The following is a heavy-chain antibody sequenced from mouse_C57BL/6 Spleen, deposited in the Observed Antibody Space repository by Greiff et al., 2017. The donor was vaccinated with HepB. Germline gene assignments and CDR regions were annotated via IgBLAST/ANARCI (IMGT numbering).Heavy chain of an antibody. Sequence: EVMLVESEGGLVQPGSSMKLSCTASGFTFSDYYMAWVRQVPEKGLEWVANINYDGSSTYYLDSLKSRFIISRDNAKNILYLQMSSLKSEDTATYYCAREYYGSSWGFAYWGQGTLVTVSA. CDR2: INYDGSST. V-gene: IGHV5-16*01. D-gene: IGHD1-1*01. CDR3: AREYYGSSWGFAY. CDR1: GFTFSDYY. J-gene: IGHJ3*01.